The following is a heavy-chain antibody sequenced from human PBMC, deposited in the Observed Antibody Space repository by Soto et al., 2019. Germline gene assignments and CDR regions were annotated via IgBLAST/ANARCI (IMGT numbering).Heavy chain of an antibody. D-gene: IGHD1-1*01. CDR1: GLNFNRNG. Sequence: QVHLVESGGGVVQPGRSLRLSCAASGLNFNRNGMHWVRQAPGKGLEWVAVIWYDGSKESYSGSVKGRFTISRDNSKNMLYLQMNSVRVEETAVYFCARDRSAGNYFYYGMDVWGQGTTVTVSS. J-gene: IGHJ6*02. V-gene: IGHV3-33*01. CDR2: IWYDGSKE. CDR3: ARDRSAGNYFYYGMDV.